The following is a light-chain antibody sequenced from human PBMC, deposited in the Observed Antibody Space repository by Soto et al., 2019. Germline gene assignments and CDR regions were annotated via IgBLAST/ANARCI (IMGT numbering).Light chain of an antibody. CDR3: LSVYSFPRT. CDR1: QDIGGR. J-gene: IGKJ1*01. CDR2: AAS. V-gene: IGKV1-12*01. Sequence: DSRKTESLSAVAASVKKRITITCRASQDIGGRLAWFQQKPGKAPQYLIQAASILQSGVPSRFSGSGSGTEFILTINNLQAVSLSSYFRLSVYSFPRTFGLGTKVDIK.